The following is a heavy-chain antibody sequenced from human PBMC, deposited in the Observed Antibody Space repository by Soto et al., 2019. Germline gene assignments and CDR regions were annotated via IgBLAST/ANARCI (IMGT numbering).Heavy chain of an antibody. Sequence: SVKVSCKASGFTFFTSAIQWVRQARGQRLEWMGWIVVGSGSTNYAQKFQERVSITRDMSTNTAYMDLTSLRSEDTAVYYCAADPYCGGDCYFDYWGQGTMVTVSS. CDR1: GFTFFTSA. V-gene: IGHV1-58*02. J-gene: IGHJ4*02. D-gene: IGHD2-21*02. CDR2: IVVGSGST. CDR3: AADPYCGGDCYFDY.